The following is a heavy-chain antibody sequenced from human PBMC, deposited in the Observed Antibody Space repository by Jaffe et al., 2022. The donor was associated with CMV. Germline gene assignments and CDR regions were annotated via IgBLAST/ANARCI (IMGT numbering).Heavy chain of an antibody. J-gene: IGHJ6*02. CDR3: NWQWLVFYGMDV. Sequence: EVQLVESGGGLVKPGGSLRLSCAASGFTFSNAWMSWVRQAPGKGLEWVGRIKSKTDGGTTDYAAPVKGRFTISRDDSKNTLYLQMNSLKTEDTAVYYCNWQWLVFYGMDVWGQGTTVTVSS. CDR2: IKSKTDGGTT. V-gene: IGHV3-15*01. CDR1: GFTFSNAW. D-gene: IGHD6-19*01.